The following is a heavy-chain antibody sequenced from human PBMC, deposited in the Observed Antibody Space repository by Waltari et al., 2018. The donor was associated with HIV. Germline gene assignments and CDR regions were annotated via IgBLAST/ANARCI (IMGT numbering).Heavy chain of an antibody. CDR1: RFTFSSCW. CDR3: ATEFGDHCEGSGYAN. J-gene: IGHJ4*02. CDR2: KNQDGSEK. Sequence: EVQLVESGGGLVQPGGSLRLSCAASRFTFSSCWMSWVRQAPGKGVEWVAKKNQDGSEKYYVDSVKGRFTSSRDNAKNSLLLQMNSLRAEDTAVYYCATEFGDHCEGSGYANWGQGTQVIVSS. V-gene: IGHV3-7*01. D-gene: IGHD3-22*01.